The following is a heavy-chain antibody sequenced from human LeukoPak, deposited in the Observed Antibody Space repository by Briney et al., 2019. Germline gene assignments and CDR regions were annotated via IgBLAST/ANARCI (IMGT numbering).Heavy chain of an antibody. V-gene: IGHV4-59*01. J-gene: IGHJ4*02. CDR3: ARTSSSWYGGFDY. Sequence: SETLSLTCTVSGGSISSYYWSWIRQPPGKGLEWIGYIHYSGSTNYNPSLKSRVTISVDTSKNQFSLKLSSVTAADTAVYYCARTSSSWYGGFDYWGQGTLVTVSS. CDR2: IHYSGST. D-gene: IGHD6-13*01. CDR1: GGSISSYY.